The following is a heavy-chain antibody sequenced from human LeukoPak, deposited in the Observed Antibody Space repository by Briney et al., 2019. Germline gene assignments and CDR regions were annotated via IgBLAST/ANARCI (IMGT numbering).Heavy chain of an antibody. Sequence: SETLSLTCAVYGGSFSGYYWSWIRQPPGKGLEWIGEINHSGSTNHNPSLKSRVTISVDTSKNQFSLKLSSVTAADTAVYYCASDETTVTISGFYWGQGTLVTVSS. CDR3: ASDETTVTISGFY. J-gene: IGHJ4*02. CDR2: INHSGST. V-gene: IGHV4-34*01. CDR1: GGSFSGYY. D-gene: IGHD4-11*01.